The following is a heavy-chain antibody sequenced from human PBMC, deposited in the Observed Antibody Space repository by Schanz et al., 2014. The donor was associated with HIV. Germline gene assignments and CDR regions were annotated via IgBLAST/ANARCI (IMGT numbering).Heavy chain of an antibody. J-gene: IGHJ5*02. CDR3: VKAYSSGFSGAGS. D-gene: IGHD5-18*01. Sequence: EVQLLESGGGLVQPGGSLRLSCAVSGFTFKTYWMSWVRQAPGKGLDWVSTISGSDGDTYYADSVKGRFTISRDNSRNALYLHMNSLRADDTAIYYCVKAYSSGFSGAGSWGQGALVTVSS. CDR1: GFTFKTYW. CDR2: ISGSDGDT. V-gene: IGHV3-23*01.